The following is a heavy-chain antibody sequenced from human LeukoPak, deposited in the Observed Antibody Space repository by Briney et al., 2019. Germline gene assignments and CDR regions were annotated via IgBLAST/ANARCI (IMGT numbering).Heavy chain of an antibody. Sequence: SETLSLTCTVSGGSISSSSYYWGWIRQPPGKGLEWIGSIYYSGSTYYNPSLKSRVTISVDTSKNQFSLKLSSVTAADTAVYYCARDPDTSGSYYRVPYSDYWGQGTLVTVSS. CDR2: IYYSGST. D-gene: IGHD1-26*01. CDR1: GGSISSSSYY. CDR3: ARDPDTSGSYYRVPYSDY. V-gene: IGHV4-39*07. J-gene: IGHJ4*02.